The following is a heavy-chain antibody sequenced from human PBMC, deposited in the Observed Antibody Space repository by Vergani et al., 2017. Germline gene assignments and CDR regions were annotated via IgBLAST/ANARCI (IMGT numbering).Heavy chain of an antibody. CDR3: ARVIREDYYDSSGYLYGMDV. CDR2: IYHSGST. D-gene: IGHD3-22*01. Sequence: QVQLQESGPGLVKPSGTLSLTCAVSGGSISSSNWWSWVRQPPGKGLEWIGEIYHSGSTNYNPSLKTRITISVDKSKNKLSLKLSCVTAADTAVYYWARVIREDYYDSSGYLYGMDVWGQGTTVTVSS. J-gene: IGHJ6*02. CDR1: GGSISSSNW. V-gene: IGHV4-4*02.